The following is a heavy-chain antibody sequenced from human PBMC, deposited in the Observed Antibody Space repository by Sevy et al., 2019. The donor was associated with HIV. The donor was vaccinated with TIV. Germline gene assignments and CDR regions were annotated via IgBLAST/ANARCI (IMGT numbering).Heavy chain of an antibody. CDR2: IHNRGRY. CDR1: GDSIIDYY. CDR3: ASDTSGYSSGWYPYYHYYGIDV. J-gene: IGHJ6*02. Sequence: SETLSLTCTVSGDSIIDYYWSWIRQPPGKGLEWIGYIHNRGRYNYNPSLKSRVTISGDVSKNQFSLKLSSVTAADTAVYYCASDTSGYSSGWYPYYHYYGIDVWGQGTTVTVSS. V-gene: IGHV4-59*01. D-gene: IGHD6-19*01.